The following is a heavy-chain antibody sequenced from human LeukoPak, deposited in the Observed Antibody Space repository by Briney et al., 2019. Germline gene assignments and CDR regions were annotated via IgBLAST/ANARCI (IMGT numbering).Heavy chain of an antibody. J-gene: IGHJ4*02. Sequence: GGSLRLSCAASGFTFSSYNMHWVRQAPGKGLEWVAFVHHDENTKSSADSVKGRFTISRDNGKSTLYLQMNSLRAEDTAIYYCTTGPSYGYEWWGQGTVVTVSS. CDR1: GFTFSSYN. CDR2: VHHDENTK. V-gene: IGHV3-30*02. D-gene: IGHD3-16*01. CDR3: TTGPSYGYEW.